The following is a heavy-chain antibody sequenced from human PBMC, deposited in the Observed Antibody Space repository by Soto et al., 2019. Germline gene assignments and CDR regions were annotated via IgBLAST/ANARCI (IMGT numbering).Heavy chain of an antibody. CDR2: ISGHNGNT. D-gene: IGHD3-22*01. CDR1: GYSFTSYG. J-gene: IGHJ4*02. CDR3: ARHRFNYYDDTVYYYFDY. V-gene: IGHV1-18*04. Sequence: QVQLVQSGAEVKKPGASVKVSCKASGYSFTSYGISWVRQAPGQGPEWMGWISGHNGNTNHPQSLQGRVTMTTDTARNTAYMELRSLRSDDTAVYYCARHRFNYYDDTVYYYFDYWCQGTLVTVSS.